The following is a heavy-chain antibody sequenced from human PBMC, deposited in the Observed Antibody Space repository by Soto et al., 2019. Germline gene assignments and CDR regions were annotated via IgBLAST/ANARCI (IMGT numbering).Heavy chain of an antibody. CDR1: GYPVTAYY. D-gene: IGHD3-3*01. Sequence: QLHLVQFGAVVKKPGASVTVSCSASGYPVTAYYMHWVRQAPGRGLEWMGGINPATGAAKYTQTFQGRVTMTRDTSTRTVFMELSGLTSEDTAVFYCARGGGVGVAGSAAFDMWGQGTLVTVSS. V-gene: IGHV1-2*02. J-gene: IGHJ3*02. CDR2: INPATGAA. CDR3: ARGGGVGVAGSAAFDM.